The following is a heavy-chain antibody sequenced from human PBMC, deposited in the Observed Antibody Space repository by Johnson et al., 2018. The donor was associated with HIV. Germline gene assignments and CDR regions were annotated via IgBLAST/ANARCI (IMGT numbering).Heavy chain of an antibody. D-gene: IGHD6-19*01. CDR3: AKGTGSGWSGSLDAFDI. Sequence: VQLVESGGGSLQPGGSLRLSCAASGFTFSAYELHWVRQSTGKGLEWVSSIDTTGDTYYPDSVKGRVTISRDNSKNSLHLQMNSLRAEDTALYYCAKGTGSGWSGSLDAFDIWGQGTMVTVSS. CDR2: IDTTGDT. V-gene: IGHV3-13*01. CDR1: GFTFSAYE. J-gene: IGHJ3*02.